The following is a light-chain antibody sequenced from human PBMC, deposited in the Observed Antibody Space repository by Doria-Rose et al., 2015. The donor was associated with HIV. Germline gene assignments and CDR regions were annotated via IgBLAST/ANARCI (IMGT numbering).Light chain of an antibody. J-gene: IGKJ4*01. CDR3: QQSYSTPLT. CDR1: QSTGSF. CDR2: AAS. Sequence: DIQLTQSPSSLSAFVGDRVTITCRASQSTGSFLNWYQQKPGKAPKLLIYAASSLRNGVPSRFSGSGSGTDFTLTISSLQPEDFATYFCQQSYSTPLTFGGGTKVEIK. V-gene: IGKV1-39*01.